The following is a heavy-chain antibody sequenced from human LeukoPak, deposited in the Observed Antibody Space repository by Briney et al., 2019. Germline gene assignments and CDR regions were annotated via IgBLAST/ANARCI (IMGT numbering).Heavy chain of an antibody. V-gene: IGHV1-69*13. CDR2: IIPIFGTA. CDR1: GGTFSSYA. Sequence: SVKVSCKASGGTFSSYAISWVRQAPGQGLEWMGGIIPIFGTANYAQKFQGRVTITADESMSTAYMELSSLRSEDTAVYYCASSHTPIAYYYDSSGYPDAFDIWGQGTMVTVSS. J-gene: IGHJ3*02. D-gene: IGHD3-22*01. CDR3: ASSHTPIAYYYDSSGYPDAFDI.